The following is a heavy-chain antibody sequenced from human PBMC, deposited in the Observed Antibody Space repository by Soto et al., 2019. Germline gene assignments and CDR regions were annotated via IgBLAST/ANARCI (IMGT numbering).Heavy chain of an antibody. CDR1: GYTFTSHD. CDR2: MNPNSGNT. Sequence: QVQLVQSGAEVKKSGASVKVSCKASGYTFTSHDINWVRQATGQGLEWRGWMNPNSGNTDYAQKSQGRVTMTSNTSTSTAYMELRSLRSEDTGVYYGARWNYGGYARFDYWGQGTLVTVSS. D-gene: IGHD4-17*01. CDR3: ARWNYGGYARFDY. J-gene: IGHJ4*02. V-gene: IGHV1-8*01.